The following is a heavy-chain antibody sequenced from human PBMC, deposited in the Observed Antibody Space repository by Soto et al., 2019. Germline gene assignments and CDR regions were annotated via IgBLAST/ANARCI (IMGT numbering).Heavy chain of an antibody. CDR3: AKDWDKYCGGDCRHYYYYGMDV. V-gene: IGHV3-23*01. D-gene: IGHD2-21*02. CDR1: GFTFSSYA. CDR2: ISGSGGST. Sequence: SGGSLRLSCAASGFTFSSYAMSWVRQAPGKGLEWVSAISGSGGSTYYADSVKGRFTISRDNSKNTLYLQMNSLRAEDTAVYYCAKDWDKYCGGDCRHYYYYGMDVWGQGTTVTVSS. J-gene: IGHJ6*02.